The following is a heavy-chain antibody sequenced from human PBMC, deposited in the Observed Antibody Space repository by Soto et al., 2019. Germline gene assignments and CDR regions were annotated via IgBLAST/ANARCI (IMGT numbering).Heavy chain of an antibody. V-gene: IGHV1-8*01. J-gene: IGHJ6*02. CDR1: GYTFTSYY. CDR2: MNPNSGNT. D-gene: IGHD2-2*02. Sequence: ASVKVSCKASGYTFTSYYINWVRQATGQGLEWMGWMNPNSGNTGYAQKFQGRVTMTRNTSISTAYMELSSLRSEDTAVYYCARGGIVVVPAAISHGMDVWGQGTTVTVSS. CDR3: ARGGIVVVPAAISHGMDV.